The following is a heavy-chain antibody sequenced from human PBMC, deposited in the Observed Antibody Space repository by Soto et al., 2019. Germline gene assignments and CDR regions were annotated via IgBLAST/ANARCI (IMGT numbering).Heavy chain of an antibody. Sequence: PGGSLRLSCAASGFSFSYYGMHWVRQAPGKGLKWVAIISYDGSDKYYGESVKGRFTISRDNSKSTLYLKMNSLRVEDTVIFYCAKALGVYYDSSGALNYWGKGTLVTVSS. V-gene: IGHV3-30*18. D-gene: IGHD3-22*01. CDR1: GFSFSYYG. J-gene: IGHJ4*02. CDR3: AKALGVYYDSSGALNY. CDR2: ISYDGSDK.